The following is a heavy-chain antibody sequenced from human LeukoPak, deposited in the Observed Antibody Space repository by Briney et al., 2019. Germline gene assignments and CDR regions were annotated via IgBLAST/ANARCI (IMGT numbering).Heavy chain of an antibody. CDR2: INPNSGNT. Sequence: ASVKVSCKASGYTFTSYDINWVRQATGQGLQWMGWINPNSGNTGYAQRFQGRVTITRNTSVNTAYMELSSLRSEDTAVYYCARMTAPFEYWGQGTLVTVSS. V-gene: IGHV1-8*03. CDR3: ARMTAPFEY. D-gene: IGHD5-18*01. J-gene: IGHJ4*02. CDR1: GYTFTSYD.